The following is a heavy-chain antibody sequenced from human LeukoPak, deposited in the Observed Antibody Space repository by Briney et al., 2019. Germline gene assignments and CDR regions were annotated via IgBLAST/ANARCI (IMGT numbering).Heavy chain of an antibody. CDR3: ARGLWVQLWLGY. D-gene: IGHD5-18*01. CDR1: GYTFTGYY. V-gene: IGHV1-2*02. J-gene: IGHJ4*02. Sequence: ASVKVSCKASGYTFTGYYMNWVRQAPGQGLEWMGWINPNSGDTNYAQKFQGRVTMTRDTSISTAYMELSRLRDDDTAVYYCARGLWVQLWLGYWGQGTLVTVSS. CDR2: INPNSGDT.